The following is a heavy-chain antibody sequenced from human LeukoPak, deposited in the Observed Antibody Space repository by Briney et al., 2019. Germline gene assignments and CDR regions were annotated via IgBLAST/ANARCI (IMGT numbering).Heavy chain of an antibody. CDR3: ARGSGFGAYYYYYYIDV. CDR2: ISSSSSYI. D-gene: IGHD3-10*01. CDR1: GFTFSSYS. Sequence: PGGSLRLSCAASGFTFSSYSMNWVRQAPGKGLEWVSSISSSSSYIYYADSVKGRFTISRDNAKNSLYPQMNSLRAEDTAVYYCARGSGFGAYYYYYYIDVWGKGTTVTVSS. J-gene: IGHJ6*03. V-gene: IGHV3-21*01.